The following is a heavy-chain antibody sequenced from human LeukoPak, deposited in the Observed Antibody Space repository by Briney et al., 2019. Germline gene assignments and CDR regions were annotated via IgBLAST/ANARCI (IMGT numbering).Heavy chain of an antibody. CDR2: ITSNSGYV. V-gene: IGHV3-9*03. Sequence: PGGSLRLSCTVSGFIFEDYAIHWVRQVPGKGLEWVSSITSNSGYVAYADSVKGRFSISRDNAKNSLYLQMNSLRTEDMAVYYCVQDSYAISSSGSTFASWGQGTLVTVSS. D-gene: IGHD2-2*01. CDR1: GFIFEDYA. CDR3: VQDSYAISSSGSTFAS. J-gene: IGHJ4*02.